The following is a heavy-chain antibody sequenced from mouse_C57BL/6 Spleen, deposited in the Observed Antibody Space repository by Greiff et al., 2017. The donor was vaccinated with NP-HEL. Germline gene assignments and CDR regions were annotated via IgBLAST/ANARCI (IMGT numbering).Heavy chain of an antibody. Sequence: QVQLQQSGAELAKPGASVKLSCKASGYTFTSYWLHWVKQRPGQGLEWIVYINPSSGYTKYNQKFKYKATLTADKSSSTAYMPLSSLTYEDSAVYYCARLSVGRYYAMDYWGQGTSVTVSS. CDR1: GYTFTSYW. J-gene: IGHJ4*01. CDR3: ARLSVGRYYAMDY. D-gene: IGHD4-1*01. CDR2: INPSSGYT. V-gene: IGHV1-7*01.